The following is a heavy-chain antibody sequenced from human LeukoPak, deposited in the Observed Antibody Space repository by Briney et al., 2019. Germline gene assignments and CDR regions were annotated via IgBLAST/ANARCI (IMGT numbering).Heavy chain of an antibody. CDR1: GFTFSNYG. D-gene: IGHD3-10*01. V-gene: IGHV3-30*18. J-gene: IGHJ3*02. Sequence: QPGGSLRLSCAASGFTFSNYGMHWVRQAPGKGLEWVAVISYDGSIKYFADSVKGRFTISRDNSKNTLYLQMNSLRAEDTAVYYCAKDRLLLARGVIDAFDIWGQGTMVTVSS. CDR2: ISYDGSIK. CDR3: AKDRLLLARGVIDAFDI.